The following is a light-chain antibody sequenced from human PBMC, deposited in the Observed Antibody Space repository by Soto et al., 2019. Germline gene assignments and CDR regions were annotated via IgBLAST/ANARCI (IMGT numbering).Light chain of an antibody. Sequence: QPVLTQPASVSGSPGQSITISCTGTSSDVGGYNFVSWYQQHPGKAPKLMIYDVRNRPSGVANRFSGSKSVNTASLTISGLQAEDEADYYCSSYTSISTYVFGTGTKVTVL. CDR2: DVR. J-gene: IGLJ1*01. V-gene: IGLV2-14*01. CDR1: SSDVGGYNF. CDR3: SSYTSISTYV.